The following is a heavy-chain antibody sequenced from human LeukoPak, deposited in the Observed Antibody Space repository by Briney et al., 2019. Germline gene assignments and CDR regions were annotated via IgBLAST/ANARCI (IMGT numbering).Heavy chain of an antibody. V-gene: IGHV4-39*01. CDR1: GGSISSSSYY. D-gene: IGHD3-3*01. Sequence: SETLSLTCTVSGGSISSSSYYWGWIRQPPGKGLEWIGSIYYSGSTYYNPSLKSRVTISVDTSKNQFSLKLSPVTAADTAVYYCARRFYDFWSGYYTGYFDLWGRGTLVTVSS. CDR2: IYYSGST. CDR3: ARRFYDFWSGYYTGYFDL. J-gene: IGHJ2*01.